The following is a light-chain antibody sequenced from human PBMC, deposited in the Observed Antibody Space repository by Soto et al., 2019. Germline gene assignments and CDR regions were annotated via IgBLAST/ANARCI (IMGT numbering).Light chain of an antibody. V-gene: IGLV7-46*01. Sequence: QTVVTQEPSLTVSPGGTVTLTCGSRTGPVTSGHYPYWFQQKPGQAPRTLIYDTTYKHSWTPARFSGSLLGGKAALTLSGAQPEDEAEYYCLLSYSGAGGGVFGGGTKLTVL. CDR3: LLSYSGAGGGV. J-gene: IGLJ2*01. CDR1: TGPVTSGHY. CDR2: DTT.